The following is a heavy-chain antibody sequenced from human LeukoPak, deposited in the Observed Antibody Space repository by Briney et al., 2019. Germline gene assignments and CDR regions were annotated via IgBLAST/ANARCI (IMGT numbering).Heavy chain of an antibody. CDR1: GFTFSNAW. CDR2: IKSKTDGGTT. Sequence: GGSLRLSCAASGFTFSNAWMSWVRQAPGKGLEWVGRIKSKTDGGTTDYAAPVKGRFTISRDNAKNSLYLQMNSLRAEDTAVYYCASLTGTTGYWGQGTLVTVSS. CDR3: ASLTGTTGY. J-gene: IGHJ4*02. D-gene: IGHD1-7*01. V-gene: IGHV3-15*01.